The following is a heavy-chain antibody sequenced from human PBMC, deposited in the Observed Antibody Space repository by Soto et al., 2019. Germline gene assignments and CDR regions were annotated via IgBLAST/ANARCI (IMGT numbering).Heavy chain of an antibody. J-gene: IGHJ3*02. V-gene: IGHV5-51*01. D-gene: IGHD3-10*01. CDR1: GYRFSSFW. CDR2: IYPGDSDT. CDR3: AKALWFGESHDAFDI. Sequence: GESLKISCKGSGYRFSSFWIGWARQMPGKGLEWMGIIYPGDSDTRYSPSLQGQVTISADKSITTAYLQWSSLKASDTAMYYCAKALWFGESHDAFDIWGQGTTVTVSS.